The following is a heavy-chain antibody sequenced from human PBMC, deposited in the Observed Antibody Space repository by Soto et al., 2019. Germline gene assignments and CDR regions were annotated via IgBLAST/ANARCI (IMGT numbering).Heavy chain of an antibody. CDR2: FVPIFGTP. V-gene: IGHV1-69*01. CDR1: GGTFSNYA. D-gene: IGHD6-19*01. Sequence: QVQLVQSGAEVKKPGSSVKVSCKASGGTFSNYAFSWLRQAPRQGLEWMGGFVPIFGTPNYAQKFRGRLTITADESTSTAYMELSSLTSEDTAVYYCARDPYSSGWYRIYYFGMDVWGQGTTVTVSS. J-gene: IGHJ6*02. CDR3: ARDPYSSGWYRIYYFGMDV.